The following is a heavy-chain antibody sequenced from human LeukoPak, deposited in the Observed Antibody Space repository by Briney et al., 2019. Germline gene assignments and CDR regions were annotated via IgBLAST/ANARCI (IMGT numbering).Heavy chain of an antibody. V-gene: IGHV1-2*02. CDR1: GYTFTGYY. J-gene: IGHJ4*02. D-gene: IGHD6-13*01. CDR3: ARVGFTGAVAF. Sequence: ASVRVSCKASGYTFTGYYMHWVRQAPGQGVEWMGWINPNSGGTNYAQTFQGRVTMTRDTSISTAYMELSRLRSDDTAVYYCARVGFTGAVAFWGQGTLVTVSS. CDR2: INPNSGGT.